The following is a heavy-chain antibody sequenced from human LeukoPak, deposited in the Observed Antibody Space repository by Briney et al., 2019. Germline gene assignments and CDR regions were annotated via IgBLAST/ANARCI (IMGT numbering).Heavy chain of an antibody. CDR3: ASSLSRRAALDI. J-gene: IGHJ3*02. Sequence: ASVKVSCKASGYTFTSYYMHWVRQAPGQGLEWMGIINPSGGSTSYAQKFQGRVTMTRDMSTSTVYMELSSLRSEDTAVYYCASSLSRRAALDIWGQGTMVTVSS. D-gene: IGHD2-2*01. V-gene: IGHV1-46*01. CDR2: INPSGGST. CDR1: GYTFTSYY.